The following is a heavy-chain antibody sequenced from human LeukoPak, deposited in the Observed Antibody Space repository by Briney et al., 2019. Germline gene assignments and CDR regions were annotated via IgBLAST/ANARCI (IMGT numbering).Heavy chain of an antibody. CDR3: AREGYASGTRYGMDV. CDR2: IYAGGTT. D-gene: IGHD3-10*01. J-gene: IGHJ6*02. CDR1: GFTVTNNY. V-gene: IGHV3-66*01. Sequence: GVLRLSCAASGFTVTNNYMSWVRRAPGKGLNWASVIYAGGTTSYADSVKGRFTISRDSSKNTLYLQMNSLRAEDTAVYYCAREGYASGTRYGMDVWGQGTTVTVSS.